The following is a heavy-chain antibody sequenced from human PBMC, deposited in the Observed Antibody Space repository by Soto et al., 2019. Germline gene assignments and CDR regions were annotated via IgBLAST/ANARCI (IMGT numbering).Heavy chain of an antibody. CDR1: GYSFTSYW. V-gene: IGHV5-51*01. CDR2: IYPGDSDT. D-gene: IGHD2-15*01. CDR3: ARLKSQEVVAVTLSYYYYGMDV. Sequence: PGESLKISCKGSGYSFTSYWIGWVRQMPGKGLEWMGIIYPGDSDTRYSPSFQGQVTISADKSISTAYLQWSSLKASDTAMYYCARLKSQEVVAVTLSYYYYGMDVWGQGTTVTVSS. J-gene: IGHJ6*02.